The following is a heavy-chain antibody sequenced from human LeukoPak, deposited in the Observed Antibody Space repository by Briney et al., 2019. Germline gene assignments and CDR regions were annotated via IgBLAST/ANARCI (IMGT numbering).Heavy chain of an antibody. D-gene: IGHD5-18*01. J-gene: IGHJ4*02. CDR2: ISGSGGST. CDR1: GFTFSSYA. V-gene: IGHV3-23*01. Sequence: PGGSLGLSCAASGFTFSSYAMSWVRQAPGKGLEWVSAISGSGGSTYYADSVKGRFTISRDNSKNTLYLQMNSLRAEDTAVYYCAELQNGLQLWPGGGDYWGRGTLITVSS. CDR3: AELQNGLQLWPGGGDY.